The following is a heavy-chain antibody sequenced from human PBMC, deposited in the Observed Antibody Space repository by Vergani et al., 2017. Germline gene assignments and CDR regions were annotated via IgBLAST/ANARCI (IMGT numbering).Heavy chain of an antibody. J-gene: IGHJ4*02. Sequence: EVQLLESGGDLVQPGGSLRLSCAASGFTFNHYAMNWVRQAPGKGVEWIGRVSDSGAASYNSSLMSRVTISLDTAKKHFFLKMASVSVEDTAVYYCAREDVRYYDSYGDSAGYFDSWGQGTLVTVSS. V-gene: IGHV3-23*01. D-gene: IGHD3-22*01. CDR1: GFTFNHYA. CDR3: AREDVRYYDSYGDSAGYFDS. CDR2: VSDSGAAS.